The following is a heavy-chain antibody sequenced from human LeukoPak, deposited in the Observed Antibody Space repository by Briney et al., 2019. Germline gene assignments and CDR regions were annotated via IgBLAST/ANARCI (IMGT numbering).Heavy chain of an antibody. Sequence: SETLSLTCTVSGGSIRSSGYYWGWIRQPPGKGLEWIGSIYYSGSTYNNPSLKSRVTISVDTTKNQFSLKLTSVTAADTAVYYCASSPSGYWWNFDCWGQGTLVTVSS. CDR2: IYYSGST. V-gene: IGHV4-39*01. D-gene: IGHD3-22*01. CDR3: ASSPSGYWWNFDC. J-gene: IGHJ4*02. CDR1: GGSIRSSGYY.